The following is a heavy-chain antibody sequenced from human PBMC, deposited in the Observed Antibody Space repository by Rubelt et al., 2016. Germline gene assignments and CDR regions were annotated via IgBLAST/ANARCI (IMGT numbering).Heavy chain of an antibody. CDR2: INAGNGNT. Sequence: QVQLVQSGAEVKKPGASVKVSCKVSGYTLTELSMHWVRQAPGKGLEWMGWINAGNGNTKYSQKFQVRGTITRDTSASTAYMELSSLRSEDTAIYYCATGYSSGWYVAYWGQGTLVTVSS. J-gene: IGHJ4*02. CDR1: GYTLTELS. D-gene: IGHD6-19*01. CDR3: ATGYSSGWYVAY. V-gene: IGHV1-3*01.